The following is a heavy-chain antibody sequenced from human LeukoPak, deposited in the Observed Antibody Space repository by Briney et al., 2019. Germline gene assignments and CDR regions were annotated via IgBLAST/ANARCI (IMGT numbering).Heavy chain of an antibody. Sequence: GRSLRLSCAASGFTFSSYAMHWVRQAPGKGLEWVAVISYDGSNKYYADSVKGRFTISRDNSKNTLYLQMNSLRAEDTAVYYCARSPSGSYYGTWNAFDIWGQGTMVTVSS. J-gene: IGHJ3*02. CDR1: GFTFSSYA. V-gene: IGHV3-30*04. CDR2: ISYDGSNK. D-gene: IGHD1-26*01. CDR3: ARSPSGSYYGTWNAFDI.